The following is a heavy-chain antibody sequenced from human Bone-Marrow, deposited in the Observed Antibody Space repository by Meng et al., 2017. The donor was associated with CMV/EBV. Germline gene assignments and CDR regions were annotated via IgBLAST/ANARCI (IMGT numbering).Heavy chain of an antibody. J-gene: IGHJ6*02. CDR3: AKARGNWNYEGGMDV. D-gene: IGHD1-7*01. Sequence: GGSLRLSCAASGFTFSSYSMHWVRQAPGKGLEWVAFIRYDGSNKYYADSVKGRFTISRDNSKNTLYLQMNSLRAEDTAVYYCAKARGNWNYEGGMDVWGQGNTVTVSS. CDR1: GFTFSSYS. CDR2: IRYDGSNK. V-gene: IGHV3-30*02.